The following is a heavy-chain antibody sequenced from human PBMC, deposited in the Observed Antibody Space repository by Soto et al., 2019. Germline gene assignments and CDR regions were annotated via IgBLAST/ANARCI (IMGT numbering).Heavy chain of an antibody. CDR1: GGNFSNYA. CDR3: ANDVLTANRDDYYGMDV. V-gene: IGHV1-69*06. D-gene: IGHD2-21*02. J-gene: IGHJ6*02. CDR2: IIPIFPTG. Sequence: QVQLVQSGAEVKKPGSSVKVSCKASGGNFSNYAISWVRQAPGQGLEWMGGIIPIFPTGNYAQKFRGRVTMSADKSTSTIYMELSSLRSEDTAVYYCANDVLTANRDDYYGMDVWGQGTTVTVSS.